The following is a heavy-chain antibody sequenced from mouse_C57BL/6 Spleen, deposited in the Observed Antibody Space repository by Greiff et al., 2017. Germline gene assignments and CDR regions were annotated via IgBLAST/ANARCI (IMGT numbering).Heavy chain of an antibody. J-gene: IGHJ2*01. CDR1: GYSITSGYY. CDR2: ISYDGSN. CDR3: ALITTYYFDY. Sequence: EVKLVESGPGLVKPSQSLSLTCSVTGYSITSGYYWNWIRQFPGNKLEWMGYISYDGSNNYNPSLKNRISITRDTSKNQFFLKLNSVTTEDTATYYCALITTYYFDYWGQGTTLTVSS. V-gene: IGHV3-6*01. D-gene: IGHD1-1*01.